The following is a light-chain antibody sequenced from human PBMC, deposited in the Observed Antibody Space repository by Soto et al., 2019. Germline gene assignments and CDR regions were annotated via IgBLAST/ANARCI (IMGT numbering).Light chain of an antibody. CDR2: AAS. J-gene: IGKJ4*01. CDR1: QSISTF. Sequence: DIRMTQSPSSLSASVGDRVTITCRASQSISTFLNWFQQKPGKAPKLLIYAASSLQSGVPSRFSCNGSGTQFTLTISSLQPEDFATYYCQPSYTTPLTFGGGTKVEIK. CDR3: QPSYTTPLT. V-gene: IGKV1-39*01.